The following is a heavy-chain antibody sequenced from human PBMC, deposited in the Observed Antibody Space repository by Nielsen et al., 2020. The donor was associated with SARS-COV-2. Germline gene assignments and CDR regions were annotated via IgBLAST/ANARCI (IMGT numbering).Heavy chain of an antibody. CDR3: AKCASRPSYYFDY. D-gene: IGHD2-2*01. J-gene: IGHJ4*02. Sequence: GESLKISCAASGFTFSSYWMSWVRQAPGKGLEWVANIKQDGSEKYYVDSVKGRFTISRDNAKNSLYLQMNSLRAEDTAVYYCAKCASRPSYYFDYWGQGTLVTVSS. CDR2: IKQDGSEK. V-gene: IGHV3-7*03. CDR1: GFTFSSYW.